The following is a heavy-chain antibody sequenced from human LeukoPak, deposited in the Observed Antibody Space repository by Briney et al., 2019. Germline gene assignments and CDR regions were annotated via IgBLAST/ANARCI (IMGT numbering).Heavy chain of an antibody. V-gene: IGHV3-74*01. CDR3: ARGSTIFGVVIVDY. Sequence: PGGSLRLSCAASGFTFSSYWMYWVRQVPGKGLVWVSRISGDGSSTSYADSVKGRFTISRDNVKNTLYLQMNSLRAEDTAVYYCARGSTIFGVVIVDYWGQGTLVTVSS. J-gene: IGHJ4*02. CDR2: ISGDGSST. D-gene: IGHD3-3*01. CDR1: GFTFSSYW.